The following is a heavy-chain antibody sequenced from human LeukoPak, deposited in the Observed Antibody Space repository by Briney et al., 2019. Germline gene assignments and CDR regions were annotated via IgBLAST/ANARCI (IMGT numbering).Heavy chain of an antibody. CDR1: GYTFTSHE. D-gene: IGHD2-21*02. Sequence: GASVKVSCRASGYTFTSHEIHWVRQAPGQGLEWMGIINPRGGSTNYAHEFQGRVTMTRGTSTSTVYMELSSLTSEDTAVYYCARLRSCGGDCYYFDYWGQGTLVTVSS. J-gene: IGHJ4*02. V-gene: IGHV1-46*01. CDR3: ARLRSCGGDCYYFDY. CDR2: INPRGGST.